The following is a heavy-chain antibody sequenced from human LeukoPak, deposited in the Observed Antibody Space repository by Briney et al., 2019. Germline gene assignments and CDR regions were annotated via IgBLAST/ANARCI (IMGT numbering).Heavy chain of an antibody. J-gene: IGHJ1*01. V-gene: IGHV1-8*01. CDR3: ARGRGAKQWLKYFQH. CDR2: INPNSGNT. D-gene: IGHD6-19*01. Sequence: GASVKVSCKASGYTFTSYVINWVRQATGQGLEWMGWINPNSGNTGYAQKFQGRVTMTRNTSISTAYMELSSLRSEDTAVYYCARGRGAKQWLKYFQHWGQGTLVTVSS. CDR1: GYTFTSYV.